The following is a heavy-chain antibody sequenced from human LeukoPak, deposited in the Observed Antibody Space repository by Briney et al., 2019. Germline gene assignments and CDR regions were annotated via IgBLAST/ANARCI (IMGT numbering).Heavy chain of an antibody. V-gene: IGHV4-34*01. CDR1: GGSFSGYY. Sequence: SETLSLTCAVYGGSFSGYYWSWIRQPPGKGLEWIGENNHSGSTNYNPSLKSRVTISVDTSKNQFSLKLSSVTAADTAVYYCAIRRSGLRAFDIWGQGTMVTVSS. CDR3: AIRRSGLRAFDI. D-gene: IGHD3-22*01. CDR2: NNHSGST. J-gene: IGHJ3*02.